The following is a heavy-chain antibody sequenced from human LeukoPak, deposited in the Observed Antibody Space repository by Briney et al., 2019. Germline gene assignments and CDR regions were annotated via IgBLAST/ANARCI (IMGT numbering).Heavy chain of an antibody. CDR2: ISWNSGSI. V-gene: IGHV3-9*01. Sequence: GRSLRLSCAASGFTFDDYAMHWVRQAPGKGLEWVSGISWNSGSIGYADSVKGRFTISRDNAKNSLYLQMNSLRAEDTALYYCAKDSCSSTTCSLGFWGQGTLVTVYS. CDR1: GFTFDDYA. J-gene: IGHJ4*02. CDR3: AKDSCSSTTCSLGF. D-gene: IGHD2-2*01.